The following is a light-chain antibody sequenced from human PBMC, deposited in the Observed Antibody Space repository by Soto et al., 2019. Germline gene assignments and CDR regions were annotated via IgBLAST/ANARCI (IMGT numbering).Light chain of an antibody. CDR1: SSDVGGYNY. V-gene: IGLV2-8*01. CDR3: SSYAGTKPVV. CDR2: EVS. Sequence: QSALTQPPSASGSPGQSVTISCSGTSSDVGGYNYVSWYQQHPGKAPKLIIFEVSERPSGVPDRFSGSKSGNTASLTVSGLQADDEADYYCSSYAGTKPVVFGGGTQLTVL. J-gene: IGLJ2*01.